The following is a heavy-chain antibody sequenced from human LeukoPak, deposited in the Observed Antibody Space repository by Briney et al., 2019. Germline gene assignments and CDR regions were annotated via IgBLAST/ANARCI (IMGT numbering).Heavy chain of an antibody. CDR1: GGSFSGYY. V-gene: IGHV4-34*01. Sequence: SETLSLTCAVYGGSFSGYYWSWIRRPPGKGLEWIGEINHSGSTNYNPSLKSRVTISVDTSKNQFSLKLSSVTAADTAVYYCARTSFHVDIVATKRWSFDLWGRGTLVTVSS. CDR2: INHSGST. CDR3: ARTSFHVDIVATKRWSFDL. J-gene: IGHJ2*01. D-gene: IGHD5-12*01.